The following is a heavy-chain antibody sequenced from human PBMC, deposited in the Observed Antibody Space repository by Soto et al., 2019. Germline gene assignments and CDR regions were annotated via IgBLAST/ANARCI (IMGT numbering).Heavy chain of an antibody. D-gene: IGHD4-17*01. J-gene: IGHJ4*02. Sequence: QVQLQESGPGLVKPSQTLSLTCTVSGGSISSGGYYWSWIRQHPGKGLEWIGYIYYSGSTYYNPSLKGRVPLSVDTSKNQFSLKLSSVTAADTAVYYCARWKASTVTTEELFDYWGQGTLVTVSS. CDR1: GGSISSGGYY. CDR2: IYYSGST. V-gene: IGHV4-31*03. CDR3: ARWKASTVTTEELFDY.